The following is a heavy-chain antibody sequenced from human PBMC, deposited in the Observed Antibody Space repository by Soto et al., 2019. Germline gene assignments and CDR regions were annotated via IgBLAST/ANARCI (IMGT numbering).Heavy chain of an antibody. J-gene: IGHJ6*02. V-gene: IGHV3-30*18. CDR3: AKVSIAAARYYYGMDV. CDR1: GFTFSSYG. Sequence: ESVGGVVQPGRSLRLSCAASGFTFSSYGMHWVRQAPGKGLEWVAVISYDGSNKYYADSVKGRFTISRDNSKNTLYLQMNSLRAEDTAVYYCAKVSIAAARYYYGMDVWGQGTTGTVSS. D-gene: IGHD6-13*01. CDR2: ISYDGSNK.